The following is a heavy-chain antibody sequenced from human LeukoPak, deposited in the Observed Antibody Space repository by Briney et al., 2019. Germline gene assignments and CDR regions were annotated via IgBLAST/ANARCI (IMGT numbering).Heavy chain of an antibody. D-gene: IGHD2/OR15-2a*01. CDR1: GFSLSTSGVG. CDR3: AHHSLSGRWPGCYDY. J-gene: IGHJ4*02. V-gene: IGHV2-5*02. CDR2: TYWDDDK. Sequence: SGPTLVNPPQTLTLTCTFSGFSLSTSGVGVGWIRQPPGKALEWLALTYWDDDKRYSPSLKSRLTTTKDTSKNQVVLTMTNMDPVDTATYYCAHHSLSGRWPGCYDYWGQGTLVTVSS.